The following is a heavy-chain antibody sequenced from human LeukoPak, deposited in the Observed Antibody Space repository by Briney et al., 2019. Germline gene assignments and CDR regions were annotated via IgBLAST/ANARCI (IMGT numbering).Heavy chain of an antibody. V-gene: IGHV4-61*02. CDR2: IYTSGST. CDR3: ARLPDP. J-gene: IGHJ5*02. Sequence: SETLSLTCTVSGGSISSGSYYWSWIRQPAGKGLEWIGRIYTSGSTNYNPSLKSRVTISVDTSKNQFSLKLTSVTASDTAVYYCARLPDPWGQGTLVTVSS. CDR1: GGSISSGSYY.